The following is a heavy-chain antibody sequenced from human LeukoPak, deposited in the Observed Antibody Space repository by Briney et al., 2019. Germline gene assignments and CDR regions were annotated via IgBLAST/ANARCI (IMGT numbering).Heavy chain of an antibody. V-gene: IGHV4-4*02. CDR2: VYPSGRT. J-gene: IGHJ5*02. CDR1: GSSISSSNW. CDR3: ARVSTQNWFDP. D-gene: IGHD5/OR15-5a*01. Sequence: SETLSLTCAVSGSSISSSNWWSWVRQPPGKGLEWIGDVYPSGRTNYNPSLKSRLTISVDTSKNQFSLKLSSVTAADTAVYYCARVSTQNWFDPWGQGALVTVSS.